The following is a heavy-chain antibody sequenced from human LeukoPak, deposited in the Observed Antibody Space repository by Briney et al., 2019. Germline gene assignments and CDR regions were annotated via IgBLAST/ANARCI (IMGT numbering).Heavy chain of an antibody. V-gene: IGHV4-59*01. Sequence: PSETLSLTCTVSGGSISSYYWSWIRQPPGKGLEWIGYIYYSGSTNYNPSLKSRVTISVDTSKNQFSLNLSSVTAADTAVYYCARDSYYYGSGIDYWGQGALVTVSS. D-gene: IGHD3-10*01. CDR2: IYYSGST. CDR1: GGSISSYY. J-gene: IGHJ4*02. CDR3: ARDSYYYGSGIDY.